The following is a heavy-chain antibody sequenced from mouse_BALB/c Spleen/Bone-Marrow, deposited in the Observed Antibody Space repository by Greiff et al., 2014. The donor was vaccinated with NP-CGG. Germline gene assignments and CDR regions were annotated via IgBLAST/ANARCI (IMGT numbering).Heavy chain of an antibody. J-gene: IGHJ4*01. CDR2: IYPGNVNT. V-gene: IGHV1S56*01. Sequence: VMLVESGPELVKPGASVRISCKASGYTFTSYYIHWVKQRPGQGLEWIGWIYPGNVNTKYNEKFKGKATLTADKSSSTAYMQLSSLTSEDPAVYFCARDTMDYWGQGTSVTVSS. CDR3: ARDTMDY. CDR1: GYTFTSYY.